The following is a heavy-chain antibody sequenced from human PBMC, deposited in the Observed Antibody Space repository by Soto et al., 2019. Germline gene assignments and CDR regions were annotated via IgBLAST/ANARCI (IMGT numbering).Heavy chain of an antibody. D-gene: IGHD4-4*01. J-gene: IGHJ4*02. V-gene: IGHV4-39*01. CDR2: MYYSGST. Sequence: QLQLQESGPGLVKPSETLSLTCTVSGGSISSRSYYWDWIRQPPGKGLEWIGSMYYSGSTYYNPSLKSPVTISVDTSKNQFPLRPSSVAAPDMAVYYCARQNDYSTFYFDYLGQGTLVNVSS. CDR3: ARQNDYSTFYFDY. CDR1: GGSISSRSYY.